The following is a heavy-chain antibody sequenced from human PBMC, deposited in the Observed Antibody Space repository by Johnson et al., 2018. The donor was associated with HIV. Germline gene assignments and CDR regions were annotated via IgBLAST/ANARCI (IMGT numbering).Heavy chain of an antibody. CDR1: GFIFSDYY. J-gene: IGHJ3*02. V-gene: IGHV3-11*04. D-gene: IGHD3-10*01. Sequence: QVQLVESGGGLVKPGGSLRLSCAASGFIFSDYYMSWIRQAPGKGLEWISYISSSSSTMYYADSVKGRFTISRDSAKNSLYLQMNGLRAADTAVYYCARELGDYYGSGRGVPAFDIWGRGTMVTVSS. CDR3: ARELGDYYGSGRGVPAFDI. CDR2: ISSSSSTM.